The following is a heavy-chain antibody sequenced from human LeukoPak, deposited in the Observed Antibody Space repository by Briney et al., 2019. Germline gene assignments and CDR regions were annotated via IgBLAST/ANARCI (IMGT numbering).Heavy chain of an antibody. Sequence: PSETLSLTCAVYGGSFSGYYWSWIRQPPGKGLEWIGEINHSGSTNYNPSLKSRVTISVDTSKNQFSLKLSSVTAADTAVYYCAREAFSGYSSSWRSYYYYYMDVWGKGTTVTVSS. CDR2: INHSGST. J-gene: IGHJ6*03. V-gene: IGHV4-34*01. CDR3: AREAFSGYSSSWRSYYYYYMDV. D-gene: IGHD6-13*01. CDR1: GGSFSGYY.